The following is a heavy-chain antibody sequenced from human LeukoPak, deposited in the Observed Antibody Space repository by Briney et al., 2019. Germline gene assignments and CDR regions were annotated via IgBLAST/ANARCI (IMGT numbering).Heavy chain of an antibody. J-gene: IGHJ4*02. D-gene: IGHD3-10*01. V-gene: IGHV2-5*02. CDR3: ARGRFGELYLDY. CDR1: GFSLSTSGVG. Sequence: SGPTLVKPTQTLTLTCTFSGFSLSTSGVGVGWIRQPPAKALEWLALIYWDDDKRYSPSLKSRLTITKDTSKNQVVLTMTNMDPVDTATCYCARGRFGELYLDYWGQGTLVTVSS. CDR2: IYWDDDK.